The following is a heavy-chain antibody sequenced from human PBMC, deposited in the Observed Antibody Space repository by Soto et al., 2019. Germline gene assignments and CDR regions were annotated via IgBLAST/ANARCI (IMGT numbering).Heavy chain of an antibody. D-gene: IGHD5-12*01. V-gene: IGHV1-2*02. CDR1: GPTFIAYY. J-gene: IGHJ4*01. CDR3: SRVSVDVPE. CDR2: IDPKSGGT. Sequence: QLVQSGAEVKKPGASVRVSCKTSGPTFIAYYIHWVRQAPGQGLEWMGWIDPKSGGTTYEQKFLGRVTMTRDTAINTAYMDLKRLTSGDTAVYYCSRVSVDVPEWGQGTLITGSS.